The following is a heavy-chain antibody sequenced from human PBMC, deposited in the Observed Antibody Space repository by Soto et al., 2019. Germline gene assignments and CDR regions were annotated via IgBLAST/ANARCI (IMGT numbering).Heavy chain of an antibody. D-gene: IGHD3-22*01. J-gene: IGHJ4*02. V-gene: IGHV3-9*01. CDR1: GFTFDDYA. Sequence: GGSLRLSCAASGFTFDDYAMHWVGQAPGKGLEWVSGISWNSGSIGYADSVKGRFTISRDNAKNSLYLQMNSLRAEDTALYYCAKDLSGYYDSSGSGFDYWGQGTLVTVSS. CDR2: ISWNSGSI. CDR3: AKDLSGYYDSSGSGFDY.